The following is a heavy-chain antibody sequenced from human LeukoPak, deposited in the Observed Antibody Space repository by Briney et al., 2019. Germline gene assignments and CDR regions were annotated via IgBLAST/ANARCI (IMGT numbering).Heavy chain of an antibody. CDR1: GFAFSSYW. V-gene: IGHV3-7*01. CDR2: IKQDGSEK. CDR3: ASLYPHGSGMSKDWFDP. D-gene: IGHD3-10*01. Sequence: PGGSLRLSCAASGFAFSSYWMSWVRQAPGKGLEWVANIKQDGSEKYYVDSVKGRFTISRDNAKNSLYLQMNSLRAEDTAVYYCASLYPHGSGMSKDWFDPWGQGTLVTVSS. J-gene: IGHJ5*02.